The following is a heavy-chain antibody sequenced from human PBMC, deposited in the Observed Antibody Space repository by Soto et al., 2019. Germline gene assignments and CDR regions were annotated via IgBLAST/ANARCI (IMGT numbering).Heavy chain of an antibody. Sequence: SETLSLTCTVSGGSIRSGSHYWSWIRQHPGKGLEWIGYIYYSGSTYYNPSLKSRITISISTSKNQFSLKLTSVTAADTAVYYCAREGGDGIDYWGQGTLVTVYS. CDR1: GGSIRSGSHY. V-gene: IGHV4-31*02. CDR2: IYYSGST. D-gene: IGHD3-16*01. CDR3: AREGGDGIDY. J-gene: IGHJ4*02.